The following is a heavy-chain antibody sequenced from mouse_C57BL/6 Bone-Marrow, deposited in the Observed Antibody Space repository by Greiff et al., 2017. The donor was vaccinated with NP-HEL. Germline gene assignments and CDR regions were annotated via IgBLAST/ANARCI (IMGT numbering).Heavy chain of an antibody. V-gene: IGHV14-4*01. J-gene: IGHJ2*01. Sequence: VQLQQSGAELVRPGASVKLSCTASGFNIKDDYMHWVKQRPEQGLEWIGWIDPENGDTEYASKFQGKATITADTSSNTAYLQLSSLTSEDTAVYYCTTSTMVTTTYYFDYWGQGTTLTVSS. CDR2: IDPENGDT. D-gene: IGHD2-2*01. CDR1: GFNIKDDY. CDR3: TTSTMVTTTYYFDY.